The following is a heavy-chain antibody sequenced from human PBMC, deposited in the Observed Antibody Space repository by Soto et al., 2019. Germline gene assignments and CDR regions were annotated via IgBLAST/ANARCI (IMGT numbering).Heavy chain of an antibody. V-gene: IGHV1-18*01. J-gene: IGHJ5*02. CDR1: GYTFTSYG. CDR3: ARDTPTPDIVVVPAAIPGWFDP. CDR2: ISAYNGNT. Sequence: GASVKVSCKASGYTFTSYGISWVRQAPGQGLEWMGWISAYNGNTNYAQKLQGRVTMTTDTSTSTAYMELRSLRSDDTAVYYCARDTPTPDIVVVPAAIPGWFDPWGQGTLVTV. D-gene: IGHD2-2*01.